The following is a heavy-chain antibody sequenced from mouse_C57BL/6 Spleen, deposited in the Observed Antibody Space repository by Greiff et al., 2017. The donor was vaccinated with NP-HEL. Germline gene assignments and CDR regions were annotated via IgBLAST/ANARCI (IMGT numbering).Heavy chain of an antibody. CDR2: ISYDGSN. Sequence: EVQLQESGPGLVKPSQSLSLTCSVTGYSITSGYYWNWIRQFPGNKLEWMGYISYDGSNNYNPSLKNRISITRDTSKNQFFLKLNSVTTEDTATYYCATDSPNWEFAYWGQGTLVTVSA. CDR3: ATDSPNWEFAY. CDR1: GYSITSGYY. D-gene: IGHD4-1*01. V-gene: IGHV3-6*01. J-gene: IGHJ3*01.